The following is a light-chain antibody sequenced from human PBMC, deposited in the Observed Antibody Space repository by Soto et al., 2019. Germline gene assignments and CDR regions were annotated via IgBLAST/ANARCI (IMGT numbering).Light chain of an antibody. CDR2: GAS. V-gene: IGKV3-20*01. J-gene: IGKJ1*01. Sequence: EIALTQSPGTLSLSPGERATLFCRASQSVSSSYLAWYQQKPGQAPRLLISGASDRATGIPDRFSGSGSGTDFTLTISRLEPQDFAVYSCQQYGSSPRTFGQGTKVEIK. CDR1: QSVSSSY. CDR3: QQYGSSPRT.